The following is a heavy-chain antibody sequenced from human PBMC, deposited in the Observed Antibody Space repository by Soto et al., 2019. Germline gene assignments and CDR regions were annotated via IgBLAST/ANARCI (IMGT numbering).Heavy chain of an antibody. CDR1: GDSVNSAY. Sequence: VQLQEMGPGLVRPSQTLTITCTVSGDSVNSAYWSWIRQLPGKGLEWMGNIHHTGRTFYNPSLKSRVAISIDTSKPLVSLKMRSITAADTAVYYCARTDAYNSSFFDSWGQGTVVTVSS. D-gene: IGHD6-6*01. CDR2: IHHTGRT. CDR3: ARTDAYNSSFFDS. J-gene: IGHJ4*02. V-gene: IGHV4-31*03.